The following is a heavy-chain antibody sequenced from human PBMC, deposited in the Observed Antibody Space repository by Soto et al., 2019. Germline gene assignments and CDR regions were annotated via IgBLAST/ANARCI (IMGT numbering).Heavy chain of an antibody. CDR1: GFTFSSYS. D-gene: IGHD2-2*01. CDR2: ISSSSSYI. V-gene: IGHV3-21*01. Sequence: EVQLVESGGGLVKPGGSLRLSCAASGFTFSSYSMNWVRQAPGKGLEWVSSISSSSSYIYYADSVKGRFTISRDNAKNSLYLQMNSLRAEDTAVYYCARDFPDIVVVPAAMRGVDYYYYMAVWGKGTTVTVSS. J-gene: IGHJ6*03. CDR3: ARDFPDIVVVPAAMRGVDYYYYMAV.